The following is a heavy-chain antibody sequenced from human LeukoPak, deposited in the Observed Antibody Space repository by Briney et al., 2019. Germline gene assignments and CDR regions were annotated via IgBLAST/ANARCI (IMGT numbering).Heavy chain of an antibody. CDR2: IKQDGSEK. Sequence: AGGSLRLSCAASGFTFSNYWMTWVRQAPGKGLEWVASIKQDGSEKYYVDSVKGRFTISRDNAKNSLYLQMNSLRAEDTAVYYCASPEWLPDSIDIWGQGTMVTVSS. V-gene: IGHV3-7*01. D-gene: IGHD3-3*01. CDR1: GFTFSNYW. CDR3: ASPEWLPDSIDI. J-gene: IGHJ3*02.